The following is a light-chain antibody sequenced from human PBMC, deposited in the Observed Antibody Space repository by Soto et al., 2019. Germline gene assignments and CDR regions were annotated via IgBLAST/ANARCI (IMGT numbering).Light chain of an antibody. CDR3: QQYDTWPSIT. Sequence: EIVMTQSPATLSVSPGEGATLSCRASQSVRTKLASYQQKAGQAPRLLIYGASTRATGVSDRFSGSGSGTEYTLTISSLQSEDFAVYYCQQYDTWPSITFGQGTRLEIK. CDR1: QSVRTK. J-gene: IGKJ5*01. CDR2: GAS. V-gene: IGKV3-15*01.